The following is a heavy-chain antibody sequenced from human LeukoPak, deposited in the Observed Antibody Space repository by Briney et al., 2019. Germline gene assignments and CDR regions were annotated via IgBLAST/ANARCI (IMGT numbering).Heavy chain of an antibody. CDR2: IYYSGST. Sequence: PSETLSLTCTVSGGSISSGGYYWSWIRQHPGKGLEWIGYIYYSGSTYYNPSLKSRVTISVDTSKNQFSLKLSSVTAADTAVYYCAREGWWSSQSLDYWGQGTLVTVSS. CDR1: GGSISSGGYY. D-gene: IGHD2-15*01. CDR3: AREGWWSSQSLDY. V-gene: IGHV4-31*03. J-gene: IGHJ4*02.